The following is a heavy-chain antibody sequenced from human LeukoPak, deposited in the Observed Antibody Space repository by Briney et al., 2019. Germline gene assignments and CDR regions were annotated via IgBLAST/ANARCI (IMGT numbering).Heavy chain of an antibody. J-gene: IGHJ4*02. V-gene: IGHV4-59*01. CDR2: IYYSGST. CDR1: GGSISSYY. CDR3: ASSIVVVPAADSVFDY. D-gene: IGHD2-2*01. Sequence: SETLSLTCTVSGGSISSYYWSWIRQPPGKGLEWIGYIYYSGSTNYNPSLKSRVTISVDTSKNQFSLKLSSVTAADTAVYYCASSIVVVPAADSVFDYWGQGTLVTVSS.